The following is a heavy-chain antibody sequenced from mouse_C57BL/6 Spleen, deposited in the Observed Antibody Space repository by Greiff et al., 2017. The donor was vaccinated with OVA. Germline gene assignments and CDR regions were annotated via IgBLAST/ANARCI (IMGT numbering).Heavy chain of an antibody. CDR2: IDPETGGT. CDR3: TRSPAQGLLAY. D-gene: IGHD3-2*02. CDR1: GYTFTDYE. V-gene: IGHV1-15*01. Sequence: QVQLQQSGAELVRPGASVTLSCTASGYTFTDYEMHWVKQTPVHGLEWIGAIDPETGGTAYNQKFKGKAILTADKSSSTAYMELRSLTSEDSAVYYSTRSPAQGLLAYWGQGTLVTVSA. J-gene: IGHJ3*01.